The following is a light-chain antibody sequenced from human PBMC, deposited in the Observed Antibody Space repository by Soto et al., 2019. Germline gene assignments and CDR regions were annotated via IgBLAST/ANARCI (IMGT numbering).Light chain of an antibody. V-gene: IGKV3-15*01. Sequence: EIVMTQSPATLSLSPGERAALSCRASQSINSELAWYQQKPGQPPRLLIYGASTRAPGVPARFTGGESGAEFTRTFSGLQSEDFAVYYWQQGHNWPLTFGQGTRLEI. CDR2: GAS. CDR1: QSINSE. CDR3: QQGHNWPLT. J-gene: IGKJ2*01.